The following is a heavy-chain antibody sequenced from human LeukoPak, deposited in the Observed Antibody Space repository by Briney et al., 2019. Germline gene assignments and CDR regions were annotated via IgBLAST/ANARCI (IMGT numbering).Heavy chain of an antibody. J-gene: IGHJ4*02. CDR2: INTDGSST. D-gene: IGHD2-15*01. CDR3: ARDGGDCSGDSCYVDY. CDR1: GFIFSSYW. Sequence: GGSLRLSCAASGFIFSSYWMHWVRHAPGKGLAWVSRINTDGSSTSYADSVKGRFTISRDNAKNSLYLQMNSLRAEDTALYYCARDGGDCSGDSCYVDYWGQGTLVTVSS. V-gene: IGHV3-74*01.